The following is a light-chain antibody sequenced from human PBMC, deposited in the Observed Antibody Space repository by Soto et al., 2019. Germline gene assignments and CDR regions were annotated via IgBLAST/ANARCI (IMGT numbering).Light chain of an antibody. CDR2: AAS. Sequence: DIQMTQSPSSLSASVGDRVTITRRTSQSISSYLNWYQQKPRKAPTLLTSAASSLQRGVPSRFSGSGSGTDFTLTLSRPQPEDFATYYCQQSYSTTPWTFGQGTKVDI. CDR3: QQSYSTTPWT. J-gene: IGKJ1*01. V-gene: IGKV1-39*01. CDR1: QSISSY.